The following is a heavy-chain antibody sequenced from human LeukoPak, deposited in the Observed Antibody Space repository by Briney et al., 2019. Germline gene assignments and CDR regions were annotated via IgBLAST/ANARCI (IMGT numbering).Heavy chain of an antibody. CDR2: INHSGST. D-gene: IGHD5-12*01. CDR3: ARGPADVDIVATKGADY. V-gene: IGHV4-34*01. J-gene: IGHJ4*02. CDR1: GGSFSGYY. Sequence: PSETLSLTCAVYGGSFSGYYWSWLRQPPGKGLEWIGEINHSGSTNYNPSLKRRVTITVDTSKNRFSLKLSSVTAADTAVYYCARGPADVDIVATKGADYWGQGTLVTVSS.